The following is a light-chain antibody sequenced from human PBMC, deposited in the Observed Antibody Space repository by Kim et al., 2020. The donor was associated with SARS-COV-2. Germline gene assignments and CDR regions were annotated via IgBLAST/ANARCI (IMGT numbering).Light chain of an antibody. CDR2: EVN. CDR3: SSYAGSNNLV. CDR1: SSDGGGYNY. Sequence: GQSVTISCTGTSSDGGGYNYVSWYQPHPGKAPKLMIYEVNKRPSGVPDRFSGSKSGNTASLTVSGLQAEDEADYYCSSYAGSNNLVFGGGTQLTVL. V-gene: IGLV2-8*01. J-gene: IGLJ2*01.